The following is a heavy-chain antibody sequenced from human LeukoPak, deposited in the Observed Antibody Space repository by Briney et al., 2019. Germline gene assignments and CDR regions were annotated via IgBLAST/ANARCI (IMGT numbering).Heavy chain of an antibody. D-gene: IGHD2-2*01. J-gene: IGHJ4*02. CDR1: GFTFTKYD. Sequence: PGGSLRLSCVASGFTFTKYDMHWVRQPPGKSLQWVSSIGTSGDAYSLDSVKGRFTISREDATNSLRLQMSSLRAEDTAVYYCAKGAAYSTTGRPYYFDYWGQGILVTVSS. CDR2: IGTSGDA. V-gene: IGHV3-13*01. CDR3: AKGAAYSTTGRPYYFDY.